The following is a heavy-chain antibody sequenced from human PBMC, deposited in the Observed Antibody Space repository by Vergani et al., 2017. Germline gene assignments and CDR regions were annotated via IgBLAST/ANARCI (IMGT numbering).Heavy chain of an antibody. CDR3: ARSVAGMLVDY. CDR1: GGSFSGYY. J-gene: IGHJ4*02. V-gene: IGHV4-59*10. Sequence: QVQLQQWGAGLLKPSETLSLTCAVYGGSFSGYYWSWIRQPAGKGLEWIGRIYTSGSTNYNPSLKSRVTISVDTSKNQFSLKLSAVSAADTALYYCARSVAGMLVDYWGQGTLVTVAS. D-gene: IGHD6-19*01. CDR2: IYTSGST.